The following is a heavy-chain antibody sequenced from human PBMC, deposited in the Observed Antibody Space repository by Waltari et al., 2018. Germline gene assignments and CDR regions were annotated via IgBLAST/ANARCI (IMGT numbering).Heavy chain of an antibody. V-gene: IGHV3-20*04. Sequence: VQLVESGGGVVQPGRSLRLSCAASGFTFSSYAMHWVRQSPGKGLEGVSGINWNGGSTGYADSVKGRFTISRDNAKNSLYLQMNSLRAEDTALYYCARGSDYYDSSGSDYWGQGTLVTVSS. CDR2: INWNGGST. J-gene: IGHJ4*02. D-gene: IGHD3-22*01. CDR1: GFTFSSYA. CDR3: ARGSDYYDSSGSDY.